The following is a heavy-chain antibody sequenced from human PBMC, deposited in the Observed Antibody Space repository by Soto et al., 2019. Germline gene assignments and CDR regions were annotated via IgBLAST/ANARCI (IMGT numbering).Heavy chain of an antibody. CDR1: GGSISSGSYS. CDR3: AREGGDGVDY. D-gene: IGHD3-16*01. V-gene: IGHV4-31*03. Sequence: QVQLRESGPGLVRPSQTLSLTCTVSGGSISSGSYSWSWIRQHPGKGLEWIGYIYYSGSTYNNPSLKSRVNISLDTTKNQFSPMLSSVTAADTTVYYCAREGGDGVDYWGQGTLVTVSS. J-gene: IGHJ4*02. CDR2: IYYSGST.